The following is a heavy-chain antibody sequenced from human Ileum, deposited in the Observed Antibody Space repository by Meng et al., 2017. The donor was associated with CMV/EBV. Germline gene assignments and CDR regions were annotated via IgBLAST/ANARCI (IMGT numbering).Heavy chain of an antibody. CDR3: ARDLIVGRYYDSSGHLDY. D-gene: IGHD3-22*01. J-gene: IGHJ4*02. V-gene: IGHV1-2*02. Sequence: TFTGYYMHWVRQAPGQGLEWMGWINPNSGGTNYAQKFQGRVTMTRDTSISTAYMELSRLRSDDTAVYYCARDLIVGRYYDSSGHLDYWGQGTLVTVSS. CDR2: INPNSGGT. CDR1: TFTGYY.